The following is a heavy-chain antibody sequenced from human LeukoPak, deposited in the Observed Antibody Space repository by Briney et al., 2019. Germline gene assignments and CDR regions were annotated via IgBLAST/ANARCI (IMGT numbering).Heavy chain of an antibody. CDR1: GGTFSSYD. CDR2: ITPMFGTA. J-gene: IGHJ4*02. D-gene: IGHD4-23*01. Sequence: ASVTVSCKASGGTFSSYDISWVRQAPGQGLERMGGITPMFGTANYAQKFQGRVTITAVESMSTAYMELSSLRSEDTAVYYCARGWLAETTVVTPYNYWGQGTLVTVSS. V-gene: IGHV1-69*13. CDR3: ARGWLAETTVVTPYNY.